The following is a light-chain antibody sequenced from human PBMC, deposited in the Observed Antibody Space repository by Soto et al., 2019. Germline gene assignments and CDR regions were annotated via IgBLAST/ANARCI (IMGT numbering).Light chain of an antibody. CDR3: QAWDSSTVV. CDR2: QDS. V-gene: IGLV3-1*01. CDR1: KLGDKY. J-gene: IGLJ2*01. Sequence: SSELTQPPSVSVSPGQTASITCSGDKLGDKYACWYQQKPGQSPVLVIYQDSKRPSGIPERFSGSNPGNTATLTISGTQAMDEADYYCQAWDSSTVVFGGGTKVTVL.